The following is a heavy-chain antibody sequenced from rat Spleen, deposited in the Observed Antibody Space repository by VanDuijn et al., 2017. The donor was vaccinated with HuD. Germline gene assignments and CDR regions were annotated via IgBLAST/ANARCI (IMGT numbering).Heavy chain of an antibody. D-gene: IGHD1-9*01. CDR3: ARWYGYNYFDY. CDR1: GFSLSNNG. J-gene: IGHJ2*01. V-gene: IGHV2-13*01. Sequence: QVQLKESGPGLVQPSQTLSLTCTVSGFSLSNNGVSWVRQPPGKGLEWMGGIWGDGSTNYNSALKSRLSISRDTSKSQVFLKMNSLQSEDTAMYFCARWYGYNYFDYWGQGGMVTVSS. CDR2: IWGDGST.